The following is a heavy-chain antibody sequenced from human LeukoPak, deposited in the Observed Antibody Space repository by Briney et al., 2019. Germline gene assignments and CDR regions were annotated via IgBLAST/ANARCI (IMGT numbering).Heavy chain of an antibody. Sequence: SETLSLTCTVSGGSISSYYWSWIRQPPGKGLEWIGYIYYSGSINYNPSLKSRVTISVDTSKNQFSLKLSSVTAADTAVYYCARDGGGSYHFDYWGQGTLVTVSS. J-gene: IGHJ4*02. CDR2: IYYSGSI. CDR3: ARDGGGSYHFDY. CDR1: GGSISSYY. V-gene: IGHV4-59*01. D-gene: IGHD1-26*01.